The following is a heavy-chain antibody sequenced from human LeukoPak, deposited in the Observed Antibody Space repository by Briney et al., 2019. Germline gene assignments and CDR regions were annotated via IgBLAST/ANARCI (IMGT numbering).Heavy chain of an antibody. CDR2: IYYSGST. CDR3: ARDAHPNYYDSSGFDY. J-gene: IGHJ4*02. D-gene: IGHD3-22*01. CDR1: GGSISSSSYY. V-gene: IGHV4-39*07. Sequence: PSETLSLTCTVSGGSISSSSYYWGWIRQPPGKGLEWIGSIYYSGSTYYNPSLKSRVTISVDTSKNQFSLKLSSVPTADTAVYYCARDAHPNYYDSSGFDYWGQGTLVTVSS.